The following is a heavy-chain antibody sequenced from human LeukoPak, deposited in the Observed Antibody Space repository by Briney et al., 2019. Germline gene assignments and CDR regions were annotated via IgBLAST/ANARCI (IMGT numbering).Heavy chain of an antibody. CDR3: ARKLYGDLDY. CDR2: INPNSGGT. V-gene: IGHV1-2*04. Sequence: ASVKVSCKASGYTFTGYYMHWVRQAPGQGLEWMGWINPNSGGTNYAQKFQGWVTMTRDTSISTAYMELSSLRSEDTAVYYCARKLYGDLDYWGQGTLVTVSS. J-gene: IGHJ4*02. CDR1: GYTFTGYY. D-gene: IGHD4-17*01.